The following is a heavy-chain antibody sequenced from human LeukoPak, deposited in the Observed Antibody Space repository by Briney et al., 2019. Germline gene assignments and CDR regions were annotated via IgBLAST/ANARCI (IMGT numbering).Heavy chain of an antibody. Sequence: ASVKVSCKASGYTFTSYAMHWVRQAPGQRLEWMGWINAGNGNTKYSQEFQGRVTITRDTSASTAYMELSSLRSEDMAVYYCARDGYYDSSGYGLFDYWGQGTLVTVSS. CDR1: GYTFTSYA. J-gene: IGHJ4*02. CDR2: INAGNGNT. CDR3: ARDGYYDSSGYGLFDY. D-gene: IGHD3-22*01. V-gene: IGHV1-3*03.